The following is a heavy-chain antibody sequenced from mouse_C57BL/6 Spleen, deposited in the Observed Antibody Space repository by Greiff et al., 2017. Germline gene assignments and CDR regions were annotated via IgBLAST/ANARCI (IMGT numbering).Heavy chain of an antibody. J-gene: IGHJ4*01. CDR2: ISYSGST. V-gene: IGHV3-2*02. CDR3: ARSLGVYAMDY. Sequence: DVQLQESGPGLVKPSQSLSLTCTVTGYSITSDYAWNWIRQFPGNKLEWMGYISYSGSTSYNPSLKSRIPITRDTSKNQFFLQLNSVTTEDTATYYCARSLGVYAMDYWGQGTSVTVSS. D-gene: IGHD3-3*01. CDR1: GYSITSDYA.